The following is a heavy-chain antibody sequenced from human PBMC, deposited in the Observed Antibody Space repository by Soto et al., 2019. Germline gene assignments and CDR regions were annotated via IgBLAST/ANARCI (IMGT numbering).Heavy chain of an antibody. D-gene: IGHD2-2*01. V-gene: IGHV3-30-3*01. CDR3: ARGPSSLTRFDY. J-gene: IGHJ4*02. CDR1: GFTFSIYA. Sequence: GGSLRLSCAASGFTFSIYAMKWVRHAPGKGLEWVAVISFDGSNKYYADSVKGRFTISRDNSKNTLYLQMNSLRAEDTAVYFCARGPSSLTRFDYWGQGTLVTVSS. CDR2: ISFDGSNK.